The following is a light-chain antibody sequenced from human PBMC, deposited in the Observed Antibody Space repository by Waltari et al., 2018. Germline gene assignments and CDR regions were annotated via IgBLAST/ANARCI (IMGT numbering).Light chain of an antibody. CDR2: WAS. J-gene: IGKJ1*01. CDR3: QQYYSTPPT. CDR1: SLLSRSDSKNF. V-gene: IGKV4-1*01. Sequence: SLLSRSDSKNFLAWYQQKPGQSPKLLIHWASTRESGVPDRFSGSGSGTDFTLTISTLQGEDVAVYFCQQYYSTPPTFGQGTKVDIK.